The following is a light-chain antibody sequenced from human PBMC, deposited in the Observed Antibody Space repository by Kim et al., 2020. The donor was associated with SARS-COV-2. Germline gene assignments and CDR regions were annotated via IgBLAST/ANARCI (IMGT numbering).Light chain of an antibody. CDR3: QQYNNWPQT. CDR2: GAS. CDR1: QSVSSN. V-gene: IGKV3-15*01. J-gene: IGKJ1*01. Sequence: VYPGERATLAGRASQSVSSNLAWYQKKPGKAPRLLIYGASTRATGIPARFSGSGSGTEFTLTISRLQSEDFAVYYCQQYNNWPQTFGQGTKVDIK.